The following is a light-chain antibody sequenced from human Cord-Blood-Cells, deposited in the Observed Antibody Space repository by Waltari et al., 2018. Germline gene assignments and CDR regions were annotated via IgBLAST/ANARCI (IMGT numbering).Light chain of an antibody. CDR2: KDS. CDR1: SLPKPY. V-gene: IGLV3-25*03. J-gene: IGLJ1*01. Sequence: SYELTQPPSVSVSPGPTARINCPGASLPKPYAYWYQQKPGQAPVLVIYKDSERPSGIPERFSGSSSGTTVTLTISGVQAEDEADYYCQSADSSGTYYVFGTGTKVTVL. CDR3: QSADSSGTYYV.